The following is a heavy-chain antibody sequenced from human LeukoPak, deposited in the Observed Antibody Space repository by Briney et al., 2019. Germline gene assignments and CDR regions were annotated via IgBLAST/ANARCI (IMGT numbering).Heavy chain of an antibody. J-gene: IGHJ5*02. D-gene: IGHD3-22*01. CDR1: GGSIFSGDYY. Sequence: SQTLSLTCTVSGGSIFSGDYYWNWIRQPPGKGLEWIGYICYNGITYYNPSLESRVTISVDTSKNQFSLKLSSVTAADTAVYYCARGDYNDGAGYLDHWGQGTLVPVSS. CDR3: ARGDYNDGAGYLDH. CDR2: ICYNGIT. V-gene: IGHV4-30-4*01.